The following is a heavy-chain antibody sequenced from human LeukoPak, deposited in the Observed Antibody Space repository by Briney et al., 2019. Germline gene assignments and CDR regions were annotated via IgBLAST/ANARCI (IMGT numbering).Heavy chain of an antibody. Sequence: GGSLRLSCAASGFTFSSYDMSWVRQAPGKGLEWVSYISGAGGTTYYADSVKGRFTISRDNSKNTMYLQMNSLRAEDTAVYYCAKDLVATTYRDAFDISGQGTMVTVSS. J-gene: IGHJ3*02. CDR1: GFTFSSYD. V-gene: IGHV3-23*01. CDR3: AKDLVATTYRDAFDI. D-gene: IGHD5-12*01. CDR2: ISGAGGTT.